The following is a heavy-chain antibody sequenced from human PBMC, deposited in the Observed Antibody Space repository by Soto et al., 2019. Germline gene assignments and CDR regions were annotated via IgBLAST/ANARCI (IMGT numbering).Heavy chain of an antibody. CDR3: ARDGLSGTAFRGFCDY. CDR2: IWYDGSNK. V-gene: IGHV3-33*01. J-gene: IGHJ4*02. CDR1: GSIFSDYG. D-gene: IGHD1-7*01. Sequence: QEQLVESRGGVVQPGRSLRLSCAATGSIFSDYGMHWIRQAPGKGLEWVAVIWYDGSNKYYADSVKGRFTISRDNSKNMLYLQMDSLRAEDTAVYYCARDGLSGTAFRGFCDYCGQGTLVTISS.